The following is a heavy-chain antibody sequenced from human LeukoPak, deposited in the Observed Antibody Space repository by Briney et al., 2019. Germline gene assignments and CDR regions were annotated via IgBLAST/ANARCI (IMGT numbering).Heavy chain of an antibody. V-gene: IGHV1-24*01. CDR2: FDPEDGET. Sequence: ASVKVSCKVSGYTLTELSMHWVRQAPGKGLEWMGGFDPEDGETIYAQKFQGRVTMTEDTSTDTAYMELSSLRSEDTAVYYCATDPVGATPNGYYYGMDVWGQGTTVTVSS. CDR1: GYTLTELS. D-gene: IGHD1-26*01. J-gene: IGHJ6*02. CDR3: ATDPVGATPNGYYYGMDV.